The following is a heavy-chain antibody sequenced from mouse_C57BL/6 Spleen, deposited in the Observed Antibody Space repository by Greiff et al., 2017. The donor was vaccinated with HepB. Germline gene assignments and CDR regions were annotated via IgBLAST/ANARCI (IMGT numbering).Heavy chain of an antibody. J-gene: IGHJ2*01. CDR2: FHPYNDDT. Sequence: VQLVESGAELVKPGASVKMSCKASGYTFTTYPIEWMKQNHGKSLEWIGNFHPYNDDTKYNEKFKGKATLTVEKSSSTVYVELSRLTSDDSAVYYCARLGDDYGGYFDYWGQGTTLTVSS. CDR1: GYTFTTYP. V-gene: IGHV1-47*01. CDR3: ARLGDDYGGYFDY. D-gene: IGHD1-1*01.